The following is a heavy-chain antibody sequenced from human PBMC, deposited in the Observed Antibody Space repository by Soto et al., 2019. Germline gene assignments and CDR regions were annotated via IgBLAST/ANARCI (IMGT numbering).Heavy chain of an antibody. Sequence: QVQLQESGPGLVKPSGTLSLTCAVSGGSISTGDWWRWVRQPPGKGLEWIGEIPHTGRTYHNPSLKNRVNISVDKSKNEVSLTLSSVTAADTAVYYCATTESNAYAVFDNWGQGTLVTVSS. V-gene: IGHV4-4*02. J-gene: IGHJ4*02. D-gene: IGHD2-2*01. CDR2: IPHTGRT. CDR1: GGSISTGDW. CDR3: ATTESNAYAVFDN.